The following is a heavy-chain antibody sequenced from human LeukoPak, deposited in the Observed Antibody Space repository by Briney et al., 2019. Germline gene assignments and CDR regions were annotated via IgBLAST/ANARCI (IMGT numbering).Heavy chain of an antibody. CDR2: ISSSSSYI. V-gene: IGHV3-21*01. CDR3: ARDESTYYYDSSGYYYPY. CDR1: GFTFSSYS. Sequence: PGGSLRLSCAASGFTFSSYSMNWVRQAPGKGLEWVSSISSSSSYIYYADSVKGRFTISRDNAKNSLYLQMNSLRAEDTAVYYCARDESTYYYDSSGYYYPYWGHGTLVTVSS. J-gene: IGHJ4*01. D-gene: IGHD3-22*01.